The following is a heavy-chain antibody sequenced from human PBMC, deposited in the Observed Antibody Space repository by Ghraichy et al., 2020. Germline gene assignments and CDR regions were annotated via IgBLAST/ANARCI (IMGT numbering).Heavy chain of an antibody. Sequence: SQTLSLTCALSGDRVSSNNTAWNWIRPSPSRGLEWLGRTYYRSKWYNDYAVSVKSRITINPDTSKNQFSLQLNSVTPEDTAVYYCARGLRAPFDYWGQGTLVTVSS. D-gene: IGHD2-15*01. CDR3: ARGLRAPFDY. V-gene: IGHV6-1*01. J-gene: IGHJ4*02. CDR1: GDRVSSNNTA. CDR2: TYYRSKWYN.